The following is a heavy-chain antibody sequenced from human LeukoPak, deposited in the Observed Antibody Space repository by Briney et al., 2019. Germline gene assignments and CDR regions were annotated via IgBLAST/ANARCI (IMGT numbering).Heavy chain of an antibody. CDR3: ARDRTAMDQMAGY. Sequence: ASVKVSCKASGYTFTGYYMHWVRQAPGQGLEWMGWINPNSGGTNYAQKFQGRVTMTRDTSISTAYMELSRLRSDDTAVYYCARDRTAMDQMAGYWGQGTLVTVSS. J-gene: IGHJ4*02. CDR1: GYTFTGYY. V-gene: IGHV1-2*02. D-gene: IGHD5-18*01. CDR2: INPNSGGT.